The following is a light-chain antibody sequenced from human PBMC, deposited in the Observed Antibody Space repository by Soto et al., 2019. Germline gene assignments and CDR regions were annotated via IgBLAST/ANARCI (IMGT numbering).Light chain of an antibody. V-gene: IGKV3-15*01. Sequence: EVVMTQAPAILSVSPGESATLSCRASQSVGINVAWYQQKPCQAPRLLISGASTRACGSPVRFSASGSATECTRTISSLLSEDVAVYYCQQYNDWTRTCGQGTKVDIK. CDR1: QSVGIN. CDR2: GAS. CDR3: QQYNDWTRT. J-gene: IGKJ1*01.